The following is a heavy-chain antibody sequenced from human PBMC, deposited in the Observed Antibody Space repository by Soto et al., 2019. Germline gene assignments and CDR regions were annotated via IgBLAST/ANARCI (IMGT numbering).Heavy chain of an antibody. Sequence: QLQLQESGPGLVKPSQTLSLTCTVTGGSISRGGYYWSWIRQHPGKGLEWIGYIYYSGSPYYNPALKSEVSIPADTSKNRSSLKLTSVTAADTAVYYCARVGPQANAFDISGQGTMVPV. CDR3: ARVGPQANAFDI. D-gene: IGHD3-10*01. V-gene: IGHV4-31*02. CDR1: GGSISRGGYY. CDR2: IYYSGSP. J-gene: IGHJ3*02.